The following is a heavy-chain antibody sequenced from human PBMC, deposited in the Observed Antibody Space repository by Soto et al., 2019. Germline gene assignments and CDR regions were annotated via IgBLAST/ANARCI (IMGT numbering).Heavy chain of an antibody. Sequence: ASVKVSCKTSGYIFSNFGISWMRQVPGQGLEWMGWISAYNGNTNYAQKFQDRVTLTTDTSTNTAYMELRSLRSDDTAVYYCARGGAVAGTRPYYFDYWGQGTLVTVSS. CDR3: ARGGAVAGTRPYYFDY. J-gene: IGHJ4*02. D-gene: IGHD6-19*01. CDR2: ISAYNGNT. V-gene: IGHV1-18*01. CDR1: GYIFSNFG.